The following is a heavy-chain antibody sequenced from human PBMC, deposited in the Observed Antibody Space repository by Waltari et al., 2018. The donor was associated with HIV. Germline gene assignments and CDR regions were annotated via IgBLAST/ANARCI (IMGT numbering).Heavy chain of an antibody. Sequence: QVQLVQSGAEVTKHGASVRVSCKASGYAFSKYDRNWVRQASGQGLEWMGWMNPNSGATVYSQKFQGRVSMTRSTSIRTAYMELSSLTSEDTAVYYCARTDRGVNGQEFDYWGQGTLVTVSS. V-gene: IGHV1-8*01. D-gene: IGHD3-10*01. CDR1: GYAFSKYD. CDR3: ARTDRGVNGQEFDY. CDR2: MNPNSGAT. J-gene: IGHJ4*02.